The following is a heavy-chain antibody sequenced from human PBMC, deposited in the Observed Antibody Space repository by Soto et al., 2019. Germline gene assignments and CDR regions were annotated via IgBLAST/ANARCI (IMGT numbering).Heavy chain of an antibody. CDR2: IYYSGST. Sequence: QVQLQESGPGLVKPSETLSLTCTVSGGSISSYYWSWIRQPPGKGLEWIGYIYYSGSTNYNPSLKSRVTISVDTSKNQFSLKLSSVTAADTAVYYCATRSERDYYYYYYMDVWGKGTTVTVSS. CDR1: GGSISSYY. V-gene: IGHV4-59*08. J-gene: IGHJ6*03. CDR3: ATRSERDYYYYYYMDV.